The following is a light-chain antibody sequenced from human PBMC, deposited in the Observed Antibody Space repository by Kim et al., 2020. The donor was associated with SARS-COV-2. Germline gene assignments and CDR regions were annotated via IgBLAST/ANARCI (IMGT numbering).Light chain of an antibody. J-gene: IGKJ5*01. CDR1: QSIRTY. CDR2: GAS. CDR3: QQTYSTLIT. Sequence: ASVGDRVTITCRASQSIRTYLNWYQQKPGKAPKLLIYGASYLQTGFSSRFSGSGSETDFTLTISSLQPEDFATYYCQQTYSTLITFGQGTRLEIK. V-gene: IGKV1-39*01.